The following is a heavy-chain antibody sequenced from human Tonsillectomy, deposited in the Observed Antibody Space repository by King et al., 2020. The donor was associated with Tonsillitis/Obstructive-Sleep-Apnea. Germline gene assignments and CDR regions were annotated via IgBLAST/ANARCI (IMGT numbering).Heavy chain of an antibody. J-gene: IGHJ5*02. CDR2: IWYDGSNK. V-gene: IGHV3-33*01. D-gene: IGHD1-26*01. CDR1: GFTFSSYG. CDR3: ARARVLKGGFDP. Sequence: QLVQSGGGVVQPGRSLRLSCVASGFTFSSYGMNWVRQAPGKGLEWVAVIWYDGSNKYYADSVKGRFTISRDNSKSILYLQMNSLRAEDTAVYYCARARVLKGGFDPWGQGTLVTVSS.